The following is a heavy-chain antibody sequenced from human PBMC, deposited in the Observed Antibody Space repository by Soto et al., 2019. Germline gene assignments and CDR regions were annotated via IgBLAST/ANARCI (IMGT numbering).Heavy chain of an antibody. D-gene: IGHD6-19*01. J-gene: IGHJ4*02. CDR3: VRHAGQWLVPFDY. CDR2: IYYSGTT. Sequence: QLQLQESGPGLVKPSETLSLTCTVSGGSISSSSYYWGWIRQPPGEGLEWIGSIYYSGTTYYNPSLKSRVSISVDTSKNQFSLKLRSVTAADTAVYYCVRHAGQWLVPFDYWGQGALVTVSS. CDR1: GGSISSSSYY. V-gene: IGHV4-39*01.